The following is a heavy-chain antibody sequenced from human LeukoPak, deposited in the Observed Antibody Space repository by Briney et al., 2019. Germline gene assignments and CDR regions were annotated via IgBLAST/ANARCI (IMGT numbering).Heavy chain of an antibody. CDR1: GFTLSSYG. D-gene: IGHD2-2*01. J-gene: IGHJ4*02. Sequence: PGGSLRLSCAASGFTLSSYGMHWVRQAPGKGLEWVAFIRYDGSNKYYADSVKGRFTISRDNSKNTLYLQMNSLRAEDTAVYYCAKPDIVVVPAAPFDYWGQGTLVTVSS. CDR3: AKPDIVVVPAAPFDY. V-gene: IGHV3-30*02. CDR2: IRYDGSNK.